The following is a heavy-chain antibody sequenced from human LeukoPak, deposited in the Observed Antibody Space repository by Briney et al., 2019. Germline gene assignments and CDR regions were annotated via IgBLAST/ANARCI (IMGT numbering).Heavy chain of an antibody. J-gene: IGHJ4*02. V-gene: IGHV3-23*01. CDR1: GFTFSSYA. D-gene: IGHD6-19*01. CDR3: AKDLRAVAGRARHHY. CDR2: ISGSGGST. Sequence: PGGSLRLSCAASGFTFSSYAMSWVRQAPGKGLEWVSAISGSGGSTYYADSVKGRFTISRDNSKNTLYPQMNSLRAEDTAVYYCAKDLRAVAGRARHHYWGQGTLVTVSS.